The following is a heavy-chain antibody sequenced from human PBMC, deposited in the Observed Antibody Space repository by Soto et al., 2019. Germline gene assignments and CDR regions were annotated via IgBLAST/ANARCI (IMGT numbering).Heavy chain of an antibody. CDR2: ISWNSDTI. CDR1: GFSFDESA. CDR3: MRRGAIGTFDI. V-gene: IGHV3-9*01. Sequence: ESGGGLVQPGRSLRLSCVASGFSFDESAMHWARQAPGKGLECVSGISWNSDTIVYADSVKGRFTISRDNAKNSLYLQMNSLRAEDTALYYCMRRGAIGTFDIWGQGTMVTVSS. J-gene: IGHJ3*02. D-gene: IGHD1-26*01.